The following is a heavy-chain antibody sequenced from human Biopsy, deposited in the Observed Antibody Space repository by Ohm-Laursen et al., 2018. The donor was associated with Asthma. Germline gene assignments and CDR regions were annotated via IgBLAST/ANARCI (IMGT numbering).Heavy chain of an antibody. CDR3: AKDRFGNSVTSKYYYYGIDV. J-gene: IGHJ6*02. CDR2: ISYAGFNK. V-gene: IGHV3-30*18. D-gene: IGHD3-16*01. Sequence: SLRLSCAASGFMFRSFGMHWVRQAPGKGLEWVAVISYAGFNKDYGDSVKGRFTISRDNVRNRLHLQMSSLRPDDSAAYHCAKDRFGNSVTSKYYYYGIDVWGQGTTVTVSS. CDR1: GFMFRSFG.